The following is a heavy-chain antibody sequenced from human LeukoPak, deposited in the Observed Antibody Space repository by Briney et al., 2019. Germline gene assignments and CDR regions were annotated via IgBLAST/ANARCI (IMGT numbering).Heavy chain of an antibody. CDR3: ARGYYDILTGYHFDGYFDY. J-gene: IGHJ4*02. CDR2: ISSSGSTI. Sequence: GGSLRLSCAASGFTFSDYYMSWIRQAPGKGLEWVSYISSSGSTIYYADSVKGRFTISRDNAKNSLYLQMNSLRAEDTAVYYCARGYYDILTGYHFDGYFDYWGQGTLVTVSS. CDR1: GFTFSDYY. V-gene: IGHV3-11*01. D-gene: IGHD3-9*01.